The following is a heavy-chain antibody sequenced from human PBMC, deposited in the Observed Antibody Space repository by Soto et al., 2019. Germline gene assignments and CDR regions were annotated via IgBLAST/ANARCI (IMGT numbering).Heavy chain of an antibody. Sequence: SETLSLTCTVSDGSVSSGSYYWTWIRQPPGKGLEWIGYIYSSGSTLYNPSLKSRVTMSVDTSKNQFSLKLSSVTAADTAVYYCATLQREWYSSSSGLGWFDPWGQGTLVTVSS. D-gene: IGHD6-6*01. CDR2: IYSSGST. CDR3: ATLQREWYSSSSGLGWFDP. CDR1: DGSVSSGSYY. V-gene: IGHV4-61*01. J-gene: IGHJ5*02.